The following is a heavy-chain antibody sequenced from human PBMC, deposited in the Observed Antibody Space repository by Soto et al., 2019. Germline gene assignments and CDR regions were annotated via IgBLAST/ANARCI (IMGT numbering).Heavy chain of an antibody. J-gene: IGHJ4*02. CDR3: TRRIAVAGTYYFDY. Sequence: LLVESGGGFVQPGGSLRLSCVASGFTFSHAWMDWVRQAQGKGLEWVGRIKSISDGETTNYAASVAGRFTISRDDSTNTLFLHVNSLKTEDTGVYYCTRRIAVAGTYYFDYWGQGTLVTVSS. D-gene: IGHD6-19*01. CDR1: GFTFSHAW. V-gene: IGHV3-15*07. CDR2: IKSISDGETT.